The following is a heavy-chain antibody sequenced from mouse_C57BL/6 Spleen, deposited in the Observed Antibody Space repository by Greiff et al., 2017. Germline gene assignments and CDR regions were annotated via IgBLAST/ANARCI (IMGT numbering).Heavy chain of an antibody. D-gene: IGHD1-1*01. V-gene: IGHV1-80*01. J-gene: IGHJ1*03. CDR3: ASRYYYGSSYEGYFDV. CDR1: GYAFSSYW. Sequence: QVQLQQSGAELVKPGAPVKISCKASGYAFSSYWMNWVKQRPGKGLEWIGQIYPGDGDTNYNGKFKGKATLTADKSSSTAYMQLSSLTSEDSAVYFCASRYYYGSSYEGYFDVWGTGTTVTVSS. CDR2: IYPGDGDT.